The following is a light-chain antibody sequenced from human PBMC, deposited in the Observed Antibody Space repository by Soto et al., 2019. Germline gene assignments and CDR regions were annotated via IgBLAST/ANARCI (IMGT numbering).Light chain of an antibody. CDR3: QQYSTWPLT. J-gene: IGKJ4*01. Sequence: EVVMTQSPATLSVSPGERATLSCRASQSVSSTLAWYQQKPGQAPRLLIYGASTRATGIPARFSGSGSGTEFTLTISSLQSEDFAVDYCQQYSTWPLTFGGGTKVEIK. CDR1: QSVSST. CDR2: GAS. V-gene: IGKV3-15*01.